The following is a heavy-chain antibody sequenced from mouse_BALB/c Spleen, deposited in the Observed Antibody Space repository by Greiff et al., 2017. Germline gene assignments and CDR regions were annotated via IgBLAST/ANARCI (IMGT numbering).Heavy chain of an antibody. CDR2: ISYDGSN. CDR3: ARGWTGAFAY. CDR1: GYSITSGYY. V-gene: IGHV3-6*02. J-gene: IGHJ3*01. Sequence: ESGPGLVKPSQSLSLTCSVTGYSITSGYYWNWIRQFPGNKLEWMGYISYDGSNNYNPSLKNRISITRDTSKNQFFLKLNSMTTEDTATYYCARGWTGAFAYWGQGTLVTVSA. D-gene: IGHD4-1*01.